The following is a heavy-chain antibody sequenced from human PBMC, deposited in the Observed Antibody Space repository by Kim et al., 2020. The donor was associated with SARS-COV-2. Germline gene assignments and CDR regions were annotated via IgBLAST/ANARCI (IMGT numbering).Heavy chain of an antibody. V-gene: IGHV3-23*01. Sequence: GGSLRLSCAASGFTFSSYAMSWVRQAPGKGLEWVSAISGSGGSTYYADSVKGRFTISRDNSKNTLYLQMNSLRAEDTAVYYCAKAYPQIQGSTPLPQFDPWGQGTLVTVSS. CDR3: AKAYPQIQGSTPLPQFDP. D-gene: IGHD2-15*01. CDR1: GFTFSSYA. J-gene: IGHJ5*02. CDR2: ISGSGGST.